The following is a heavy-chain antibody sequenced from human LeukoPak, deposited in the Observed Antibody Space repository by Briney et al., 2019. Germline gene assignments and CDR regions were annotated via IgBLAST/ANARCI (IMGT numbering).Heavy chain of an antibody. CDR3: AKPFLEFGEVIGRYYFDY. CDR1: GFTFSSYA. D-gene: IGHD3-16*01. CDR2: ISGSGGST. J-gene: IGHJ4*02. Sequence: GGSLRLSCAASGFTFSSYAMSWVRQAPGKGLEWVSAISGSGGSTYYADSVKGRFTISRDNSKNTLYLQMNSLRAEDTAVYYCAKPFLEFGEVIGRYYFDYWGQGTLVTVSS. V-gene: IGHV3-23*01.